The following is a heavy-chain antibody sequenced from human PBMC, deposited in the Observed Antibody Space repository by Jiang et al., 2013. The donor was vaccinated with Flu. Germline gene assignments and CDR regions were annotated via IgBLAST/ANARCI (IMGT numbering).Heavy chain of an antibody. CDR2: ISYDGSNK. Sequence: PGRSLRLSCAASGFTFSSYGMHWVRQAPGKGLEWVAVISYDGSNKYYADSVKGRFTISRGNSKNTLYLQMNSLRAEDTAVYYCARENTLMVYASYFDYWGQGTLVTVSS. CDR3: ARENTLMVYASYFDY. V-gene: IGHV3-33*05. D-gene: IGHD2-8*01. CDR1: GFTFSSYG. J-gene: IGHJ4*02.